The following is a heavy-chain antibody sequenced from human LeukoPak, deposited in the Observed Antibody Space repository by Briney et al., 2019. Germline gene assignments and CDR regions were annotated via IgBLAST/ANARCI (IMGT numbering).Heavy chain of an antibody. CDR2: IYYSGST. CDR1: GGSISSYY. D-gene: IGHD2-15*01. V-gene: IGHV4-59*01. Sequence: SETLSLTCTVSGGSISSYYWSWIRQPPGKGLEWIGYIYYSGSTNYNPSLKSRVTISVDTSKNQFSLKLNSVTAADTAVYYCARDFCSGGSCYHDYWGQGTLVTVSS. J-gene: IGHJ4*02. CDR3: ARDFCSGGSCYHDY.